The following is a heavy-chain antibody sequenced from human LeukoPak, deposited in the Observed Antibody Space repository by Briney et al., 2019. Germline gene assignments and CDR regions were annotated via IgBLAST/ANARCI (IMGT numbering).Heavy chain of an antibody. CDR1: GYTFTSYG. CDR2: ISAYNGNT. D-gene: IGHD2-21*01. J-gene: IGHJ5*02. Sequence: GASVKVSCKASGYTFTSYGISWVRQAPGQGLEWMGWISAYNGNTNYAQKLQGRVTMTTNTSTSTAYMELRSLRSDDTAVYYCARDKMANLASSIFPNWFDPWGQGTLVTVSS. CDR3: ARDKMANLASSIFPNWFDP. V-gene: IGHV1-18*01.